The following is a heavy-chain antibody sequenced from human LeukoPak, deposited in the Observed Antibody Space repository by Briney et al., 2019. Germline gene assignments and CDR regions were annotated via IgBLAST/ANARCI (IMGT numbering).Heavy chain of an antibody. CDR2: ISSSSSYI. D-gene: IGHD6-19*01. CDR1: GFTFSSYS. Sequence: PGGSLRLSCAASGFTFSSYSMNWVRQAPGKGLEWVSSISSSSSYIYYADSVKGRFTISRDNAKNSLYLQMNSLRAEDTAVYYCARPSRGSSGWSPEWYYYMDVWGKGTTVTVSS. CDR3: ARPSRGSSGWSPEWYYYMDV. J-gene: IGHJ6*03. V-gene: IGHV3-21*01.